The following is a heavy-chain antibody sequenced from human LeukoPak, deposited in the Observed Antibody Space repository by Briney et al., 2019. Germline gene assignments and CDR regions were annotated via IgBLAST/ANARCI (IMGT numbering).Heavy chain of an antibody. Sequence: LRLSCAVSGGSISGGGYSWSWIRQSPGKGLEWIGYIYQSGSTYYNPSLKSRVTISVDRSKNQFSLKLSSLTAADTAVYYCARSGSYFSFDIWGQGTMVTVSS. CDR2: IYQSGST. V-gene: IGHV4-30-2*06. CDR1: GGSISGGGYS. D-gene: IGHD1-26*01. CDR3: ARSGSYFSFDI. J-gene: IGHJ3*02.